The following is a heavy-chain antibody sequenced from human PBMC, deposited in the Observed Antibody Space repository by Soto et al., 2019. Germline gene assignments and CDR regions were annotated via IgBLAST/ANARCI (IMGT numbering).Heavy chain of an antibody. Sequence: QVQLQESGPGLVKPSQTLSLTCTVSGGSISSSGSYWSWIRQHPGKGLEWIGYISYSRSTVYNPSPESRVTISVDTSKYQFSLNLSSVTAADTAVYYCARAAANIDYWGQGTLVTVSS. CDR3: ARAAANIDY. V-gene: IGHV4-31*03. CDR1: GGSISSSGSY. D-gene: IGHD2-2*01. J-gene: IGHJ4*02. CDR2: ISYSRST.